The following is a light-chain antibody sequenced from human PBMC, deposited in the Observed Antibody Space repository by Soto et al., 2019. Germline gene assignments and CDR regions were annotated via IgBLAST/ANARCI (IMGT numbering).Light chain of an antibody. CDR2: EVS. V-gene: IGLV2-14*03. Sequence: QSALTQPASVSGSPGQSITISCTGTSSDVGAYDYVSWYQQHPDKAPKLMIYEVSYRPSGVSNRFSGSKSVNPATLTISGVQAEDEAYYYCSSYTTSSTRVFGTGTKLTVL. CDR1: SSDVGAYDY. CDR3: SSYTTSSTRV. J-gene: IGLJ1*01.